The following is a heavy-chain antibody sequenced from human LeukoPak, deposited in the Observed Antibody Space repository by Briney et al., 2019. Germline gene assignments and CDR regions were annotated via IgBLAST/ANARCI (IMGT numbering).Heavy chain of an antibody. CDR3: ARLGPYHDILTGNNWFDP. J-gene: IGHJ5*02. CDR1: GYSFTSYW. CDR2: IYPGDSDT. D-gene: IGHD3-9*01. V-gene: IGHV5-51*01. Sequence: GESLKISCKGSGYSFTSYWIGWVRQMPGKGLEWMGIIYPGDSDTRYSPSFQGQVTISADKSISTAYLQWSSLKASDTAMYYCARLGPYHDILTGNNWFDPWGQGTLVTVSS.